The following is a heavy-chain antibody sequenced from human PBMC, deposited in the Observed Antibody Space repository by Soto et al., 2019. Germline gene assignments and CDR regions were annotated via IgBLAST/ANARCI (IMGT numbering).Heavy chain of an antibody. J-gene: IGHJ4*02. CDR3: ARQDSGTMPLGY. CDR1: GGSISSSSYY. Sequence: SETLSLTCTVSGGSISSSSYYWGWIRQPPGKGLEWIGSIYYSGSTYYDPSLKSRVTISVDTSKNQFSLKLSSVTAADTAVYYCARQDSGTMPLGYWGQGTLVTVSS. CDR2: IYYSGST. D-gene: IGHD2-2*01. V-gene: IGHV4-39*01.